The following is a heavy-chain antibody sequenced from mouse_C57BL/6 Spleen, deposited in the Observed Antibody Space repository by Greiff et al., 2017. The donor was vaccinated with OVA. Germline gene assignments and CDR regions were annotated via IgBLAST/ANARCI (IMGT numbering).Heavy chain of an antibody. CDR3: TRGLLWAWFAY. V-gene: IGHV5-9-1*02. Sequence: EVKLVESGEGLVKPGGSLKLSCAASGFTFSSYAMSWVRQTPEKRLEWVAYISSGGDYIYYADTVKGRFTISRDNARNTLYLQMSSLKSEDTAMYYCTRGLLWAWFAYWGQGTLVTVSA. CDR1: GFTFSSYA. D-gene: IGHD2-10*01. J-gene: IGHJ3*01. CDR2: ISSGGDYI.